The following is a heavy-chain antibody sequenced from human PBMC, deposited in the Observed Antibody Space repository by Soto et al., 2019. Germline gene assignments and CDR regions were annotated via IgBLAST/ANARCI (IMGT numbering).Heavy chain of an antibody. CDR3: ARDLGVIIAGFDY. V-gene: IGHV3-30-3*01. CDR1: GFTFSSYA. J-gene: IGHJ4*02. Sequence: PGGSLRLSCAASGFTFSSYAMHWVRQAPGKGPEWVAVISYDGSNKYYADSVKGRFTISRDNSKNTLYLQMNSLRAEDTAVYYCARDLGVIIAGFDYWGQGTLVTVSS. CDR2: ISYDGSNK. D-gene: IGHD3-10*01.